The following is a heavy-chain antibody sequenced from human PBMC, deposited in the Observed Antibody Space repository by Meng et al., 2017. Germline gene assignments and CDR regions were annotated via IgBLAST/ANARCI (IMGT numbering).Heavy chain of an antibody. D-gene: IGHD3-3*01. J-gene: IGHJ4*02. V-gene: IGHV1-18*01. CDR1: GYAFTSYG. CDR2: ISAYNGNT. CDR3: ARAPHYDFWSSYLFDY. Sequence: ASVKVSCKASGYAFTSYGISWVRQAPGQGLEWMGWISAYNGNTNYAQKLQGRVTMTTDTSTSTAYMELRSLRSDDTAVYYCARAPHYDFWSSYLFDYWGQGTLVTVSS.